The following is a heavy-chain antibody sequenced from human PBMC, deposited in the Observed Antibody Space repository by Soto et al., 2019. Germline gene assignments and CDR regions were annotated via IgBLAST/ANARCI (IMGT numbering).Heavy chain of an antibody. V-gene: IGHV4-59*01. CDR3: ARDIQDYGDLNWFDP. CDR2: IYYSGST. CDR1: GGSISSYY. J-gene: IGHJ5*02. D-gene: IGHD4-17*01. Sequence: SETLSLTCTVSGGSISSYYWSWIRQPPGKGLEWIGYIYYSGSTNYNPSLKSRVTISVDTSKNQFSLKLSSVTAADTAVYYCARDIQDYGDLNWFDPWGQGTLVTVSS.